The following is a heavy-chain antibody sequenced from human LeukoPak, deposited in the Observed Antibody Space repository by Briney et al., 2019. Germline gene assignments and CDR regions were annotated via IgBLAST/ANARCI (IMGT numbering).Heavy chain of an antibody. CDR1: GFAFSSYS. D-gene: IGHD3-9*01. Sequence: GGSLRLSCAASGFAFSSYSMNWVRQAPGKGLEGVSSISRSSSYIYYADSVKGRFTISRDNAKNSLYLQMNSLRAEDTAVYYCARDGVDYDILTGHYAYYFDYWGQGTLVTVSS. CDR3: ARDGVDYDILTGHYAYYFDY. V-gene: IGHV3-21*01. J-gene: IGHJ4*02. CDR2: ISRSSSYI.